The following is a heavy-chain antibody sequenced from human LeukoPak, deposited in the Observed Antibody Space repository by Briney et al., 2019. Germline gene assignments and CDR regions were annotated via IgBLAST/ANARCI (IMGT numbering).Heavy chain of an antibody. J-gene: IGHJ4*02. Sequence: GGSLRLSCAASGFTFSSYGMHWVRQAPGKGLEWVAFIRDDGSNKYYGDSVKGRFTVSRDNPKNTLYLQMNSLRGEDTAVYYCAKDYLPNENIVVVPAFDYWGQGTLVTVSS. D-gene: IGHD2-15*01. CDR1: GFTFSSYG. CDR3: AKDYLPNENIVVVPAFDY. V-gene: IGHV3-30*02. CDR2: IRDDGSNK.